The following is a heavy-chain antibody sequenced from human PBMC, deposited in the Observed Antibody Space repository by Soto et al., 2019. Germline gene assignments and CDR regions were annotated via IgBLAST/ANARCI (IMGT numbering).Heavy chain of an antibody. Sequence: QVQLQESGPGLVKPSETLSLTCTVSGGSISSYYWSWIRQPPGKGLEWIGYIHYSGSTNYNPSLKSRVTTSVDTSKNQFSLKLSSVPAADTAVYYCARGRPAATDAFDIWGQGTMVTVSS. J-gene: IGHJ3*02. D-gene: IGHD2-2*01. CDR3: ARGRPAATDAFDI. CDR1: GGSISSYY. CDR2: IHYSGST. V-gene: IGHV4-59*08.